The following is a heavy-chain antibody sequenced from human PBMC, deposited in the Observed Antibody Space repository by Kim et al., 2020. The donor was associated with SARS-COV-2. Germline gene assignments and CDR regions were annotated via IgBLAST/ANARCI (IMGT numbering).Heavy chain of an antibody. J-gene: IGHJ4*02. D-gene: IGHD3-3*01. CDR2: ISGSGGNT. Sequence: GGSLRLSCAASGFSFSNFAMSWFRQAPGKGLEWVSGISGSGGNTYYADSVRGRFTISRDNSKNTLFLHMDGLSVEGTVVYYCAKEIGTESFGYYDHWGQGTLVTVTS. CDR1: GFSFSNFA. CDR3: AKEIGTESFGYYDH. V-gene: IGHV3-23*01.